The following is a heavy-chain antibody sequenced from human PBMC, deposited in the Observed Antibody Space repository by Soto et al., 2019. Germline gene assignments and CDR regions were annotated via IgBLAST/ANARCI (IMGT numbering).Heavy chain of an antibody. CDR2: ISPGGGTT. J-gene: IGHJ3*01. D-gene: IGHD3-22*01. Sequence: VQLVQSGAEVKKPGASVKISCKASGYTFTTNFIHWIRQAPGQGLEWVGIISPGGGTTVYAQKFQGRVTMTRDTSTRTVHMELRSLRSEDTAVFYCARAHYDSDAFDFWGQGTMVIVSS. CDR3: ARAHYDSDAFDF. CDR1: GYTFTTNF. V-gene: IGHV1-46*03.